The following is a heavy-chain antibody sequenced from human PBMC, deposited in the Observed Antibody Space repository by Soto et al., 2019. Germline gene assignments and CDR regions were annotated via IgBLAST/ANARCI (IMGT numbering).Heavy chain of an antibody. J-gene: IGHJ3*02. Sequence: QLHLVQSGAVVKKPGASVTVSCSASGYPVTAYYMHWVRQAPGRGLEWMGGINPATGAAKYTQTFKGGVPMTREASKSTVFMELSGPTSEDTAVFYCARGGGVGVAGSAAFDMWGQGTLVTVSS. V-gene: IGHV1-2*02. CDR2: INPATGAA. CDR1: GYPVTAYY. CDR3: ARGGGVGVAGSAAFDM. D-gene: IGHD3-3*01.